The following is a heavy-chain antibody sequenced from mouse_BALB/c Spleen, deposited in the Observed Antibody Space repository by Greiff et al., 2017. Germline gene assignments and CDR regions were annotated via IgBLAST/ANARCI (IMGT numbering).Heavy chain of an antibody. CDR1: GYTFTSYW. J-gene: IGHJ2*01. D-gene: IGHD2-1*01. Sequence: VQLQQSGTVLARPGASVKMSCKASGYTFTSYWMHWVKQRPGQGLEWIGAIYPGNSDTSYNQKFKGKAKLTAVTSTSTAYMELSSLTNEDSAVYYCTRFGNYGYYFDYWGQGTTLTVSS. V-gene: IGHV1-5*01. CDR3: TRFGNYGYYFDY. CDR2: IYPGNSDT.